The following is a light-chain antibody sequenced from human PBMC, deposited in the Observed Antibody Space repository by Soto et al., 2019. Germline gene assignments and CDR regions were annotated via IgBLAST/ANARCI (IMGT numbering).Light chain of an antibody. CDR1: SSNIGSNT. CDR2: SNT. CDR3: AAWDDSLNGVV. J-gene: IGLJ3*02. V-gene: IGLV1-44*01. Sequence: QSVLTQPPSASGTPGQRVTISCSGSSSNIGSNTVSWYQQLPRTAPTLFIYSNTQRPSGVPDRISGSKSGTSASLAISGLQSEDEADYYCAAWDDSLNGVVFGGGTKLTVL.